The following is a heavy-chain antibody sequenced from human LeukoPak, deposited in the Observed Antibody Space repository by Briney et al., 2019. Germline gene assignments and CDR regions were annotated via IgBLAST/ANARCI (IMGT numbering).Heavy chain of an antibody. Sequence: ASVKVSFKVSGYTLTDLSMHWVRQAHGKGLELVGGFDPEYGETTYAQKFQGRVTMTEDSSTDTASMELSSLRFEDTAVYYCAASRHYYYMGVWGKGTTDTVSS. CDR1: GYTLTDLS. J-gene: IGHJ6*03. CDR3: AASRHYYYMGV. CDR2: FDPEYGET. V-gene: IGHV1-24*01.